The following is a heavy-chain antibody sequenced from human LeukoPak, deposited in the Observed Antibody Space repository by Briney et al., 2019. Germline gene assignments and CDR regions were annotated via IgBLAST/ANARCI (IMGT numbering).Heavy chain of an antibody. V-gene: IGHV4-59*08. D-gene: IGHD6-19*01. Sequence: PSGTLSLTCTVSGGSINTYYWSWIRQPPGKGLEWIGYIYYSGSTDYNSSLKSRVSISVDTSKNQFSLKLSSVTAADTAVYYYARHGQQWLVRVGFDLWGRGTLVTVSS. CDR1: GGSINTYY. CDR3: ARHGQQWLVRVGFDL. CDR2: IYYSGST. J-gene: IGHJ2*01.